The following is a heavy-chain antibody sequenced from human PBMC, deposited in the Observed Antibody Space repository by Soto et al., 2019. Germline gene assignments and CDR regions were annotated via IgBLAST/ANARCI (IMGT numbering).Heavy chain of an antibody. CDR2: IYPGDSDT. V-gene: IGHV5-51*01. J-gene: IGHJ3*02. CDR3: ARPYDFWSGYPNIPRFPYSSGGNAFDI. CDR1: GYSFTSYW. Sequence: PGEFLKISCKGSGYSFTSYWIGWVRQMPGKGLEWMGIIYPGDSDTRYSPSFQGQVTISADKSISTAYLQWSSLKASDTAMYYCARPYDFWSGYPNIPRFPYSSGGNAFDIWGQGTMVTVSS. D-gene: IGHD3-3*01.